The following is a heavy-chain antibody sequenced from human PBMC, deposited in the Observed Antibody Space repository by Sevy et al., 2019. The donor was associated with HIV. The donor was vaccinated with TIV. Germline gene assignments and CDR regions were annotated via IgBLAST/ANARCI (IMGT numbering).Heavy chain of an antibody. D-gene: IGHD2-21*02. CDR1: GFTFSSYV. J-gene: IGHJ4*02. CDR3: AGGGGYCGGDCYSIDY. V-gene: IGHV3-33*08. Sequence: GGSLRLSCAASGFTFSSYVMHWVRQAPGKGLEWVALIWYDGTFKYYADSVKGRFTISRDNSKDALFLQMNSLTTEDTAVYYCAGGGGYCGGDCYSIDYWGQGALVTVSS. CDR2: IWYDGTFK.